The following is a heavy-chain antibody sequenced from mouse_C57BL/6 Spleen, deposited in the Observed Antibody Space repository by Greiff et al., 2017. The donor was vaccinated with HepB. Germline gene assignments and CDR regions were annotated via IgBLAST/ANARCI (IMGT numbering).Heavy chain of an antibody. J-gene: IGHJ3*01. V-gene: IGHV1-69*01. CDR2: IDPSDSYT. CDR1: GYTFTSYW. CDR3: ARFNYGSSYWFAY. D-gene: IGHD1-1*01. Sequence: VQLQQSGAELVMPGASVKLSCKASGYTFTSYWMHWVKQRPGQGLEWIGEIDPSDSYTNYNQKFKGKSTLTVDKSSSTAYMQLSSLTSEDSAVYYCARFNYGSSYWFAYWGQGTLVTVSA.